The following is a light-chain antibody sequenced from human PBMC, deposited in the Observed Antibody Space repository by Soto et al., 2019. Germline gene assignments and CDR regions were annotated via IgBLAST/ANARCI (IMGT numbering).Light chain of an antibody. CDR3: ATWDDSLKGYV. Sequence: QSVLTQPPSASRTPGQRVTISCSGSSFNIGSNAVNWYQQLPGTAPKLLIYRNDQRPSGVPDRFSGSKSGTSASLAISGLQSDDEADYYCATWDDSLKGYVFGTGTKVTVL. CDR2: RND. J-gene: IGLJ1*01. V-gene: IGLV1-44*01. CDR1: SFNIGSNA.